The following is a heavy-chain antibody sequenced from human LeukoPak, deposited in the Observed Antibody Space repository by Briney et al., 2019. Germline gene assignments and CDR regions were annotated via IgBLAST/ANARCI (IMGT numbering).Heavy chain of an antibody. CDR3: ARGESTRYDFWSGYTNNAYNWFDP. CDR1: GFTFISFG. D-gene: IGHD3-3*01. CDR2: ISYDGSHK. Sequence: PGGSLRLSCAASGFTFISFGMHWVRQAPGKGLEWVTFISYDGSHKYYVDSVKGRFTISRDNSKNTLYLQMNSLRAEDMAVYYCARGESTRYDFWSGYTNNAYNWFDPWGQGTLVTVSS. V-gene: IGHV3-30*03. J-gene: IGHJ5*02.